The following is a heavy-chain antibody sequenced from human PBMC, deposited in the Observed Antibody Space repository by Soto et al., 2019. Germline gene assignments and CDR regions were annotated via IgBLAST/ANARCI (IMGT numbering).Heavy chain of an antibody. CDR1: GASISSGSY. CDR3: ARVHVMVVAGSTFDY. J-gene: IGHJ4*01. CDR2: IYHGGTT. D-gene: IGHD6-19*01. Sequence: SETLSLTCTVSGASISSGSYWAWIRQPPGKGPEWIASIYHGGTTFYNPSLKSRITISVDTSNNQFSLKLTSVTAADTAVYYCARVHVMVVAGSTFDYWGHGTLVTVSS. V-gene: IGHV4-38-2*02.